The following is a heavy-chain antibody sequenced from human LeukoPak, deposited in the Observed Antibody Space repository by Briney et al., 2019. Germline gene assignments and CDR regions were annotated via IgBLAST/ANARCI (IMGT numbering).Heavy chain of an antibody. J-gene: IGHJ4*02. V-gene: IGHV3-30*18. CDR3: AKDRRGVVVTNFDY. Sequence: PGRSLRLSCAASGFTFSSYGMHWVRQAPGQGLEWVAFIQYDGNKKYYADSVKGRFTISRDNSKSTLFMQMKSLRAEDTAVYYCAKDRRGVVVTNFDYWGQGLLVTVSS. D-gene: IGHD2-21*02. CDR2: IQYDGNKK. CDR1: GFTFSSYG.